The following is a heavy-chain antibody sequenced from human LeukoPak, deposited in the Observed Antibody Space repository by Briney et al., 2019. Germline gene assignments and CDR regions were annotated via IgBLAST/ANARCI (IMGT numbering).Heavy chain of an antibody. CDR1: GGPIISTSVY. Sequence: SETLSLTCTVSGGPIISTSVYWGWIRQPPGKGLAWLGSIYHSGSTYDHRSLKSRVTISVDRSKNQFSLKLSSVTAADTAVYYCARLYYDSRGYYWFDRWGQGTLVTVSS. CDR3: ARLYYDSRGYYWFDR. J-gene: IGHJ5*02. CDR2: IYHSGST. V-gene: IGHV4-39*01. D-gene: IGHD3-22*01.